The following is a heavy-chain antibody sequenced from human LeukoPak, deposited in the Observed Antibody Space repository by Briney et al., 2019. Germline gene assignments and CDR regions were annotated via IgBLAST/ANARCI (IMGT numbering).Heavy chain of an antibody. CDR2: IKQDGSDK. D-gene: IGHD2-2*01. CDR3: TCLRTAVPQAGEAYDI. Sequence: GGSLRLSCEASGFTFSSYWMSWVRQAPGKGPEWVANIKQDGSDKYYADSVKGRFTVSRDNAKNALYLQMNSLRAEGTAVYYCTCLRTAVPQAGEAYDIWGQGTLVTVSS. V-gene: IGHV3-7*03. CDR1: GFTFSSYW. J-gene: IGHJ3*02.